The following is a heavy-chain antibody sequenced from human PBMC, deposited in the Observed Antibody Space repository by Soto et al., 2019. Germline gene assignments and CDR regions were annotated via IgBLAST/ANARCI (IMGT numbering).Heavy chain of an antibody. D-gene: IGHD6-6*01. CDR1: GDSVSSNSAA. CDR2: TYYRSKWYS. Sequence: SQTLSLTCVVSGDSVSSNSAAWNWIRQSPSRGLEWLGRTYYRSKWYSNYAVSVKSRITINPDTSKNQFSLQLNSVTPEDTAAYYCARINSSSSSDMDVWGQGTTVTVSS. CDR3: ARINSSSSSDMDV. V-gene: IGHV6-1*01. J-gene: IGHJ6*02.